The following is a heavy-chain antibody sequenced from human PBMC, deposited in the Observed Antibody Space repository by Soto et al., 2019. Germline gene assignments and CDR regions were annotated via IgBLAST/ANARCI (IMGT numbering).Heavy chain of an antibody. V-gene: IGHV3-9*01. CDR1: GFTFDDYA. Sequence: GGSLRLSCAASGFTFDDYAMHWVRQAPGKGLEWVSGISWNSGSIGYADSVKGRFTISRDNAKNSLYLQMNSLRAEDTAVYYCARGRVRIAARPENWFDPWGQGTLVTVS. CDR2: ISWNSGSI. CDR3: ARGRVRIAARPENWFDP. D-gene: IGHD6-6*01. J-gene: IGHJ5*02.